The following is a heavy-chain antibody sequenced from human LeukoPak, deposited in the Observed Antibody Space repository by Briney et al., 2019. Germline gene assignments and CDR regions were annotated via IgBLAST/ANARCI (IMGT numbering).Heavy chain of an antibody. CDR1: GGSISSYY. J-gene: IGHJ4*02. CDR3: ARAVTSYYFDY. CDR2: IYYNGNT. V-gene: IGHV4-59*06. Sequence: PSETLSLTCTVSGGSISSYYWSWIRQHPGKGLEWIGYIYYNGNTYYNPSLKSRVSISKDTSKNHFSLKLSSVTAADTAVYYCARAVTSYYFDYWGQGTLVTVSS. D-gene: IGHD4-17*01.